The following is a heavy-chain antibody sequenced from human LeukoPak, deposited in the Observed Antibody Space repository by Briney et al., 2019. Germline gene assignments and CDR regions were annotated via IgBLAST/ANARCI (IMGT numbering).Heavy chain of an antibody. Sequence: PSETLSLTCTVSGGSISSYYWSWIRQPPGKGLEWIGYIYYSGSTNYSPSLKSRVTIPVDTSKNQFSLKLSSVTAADTAVYYCARSEYSYGADAFDIWGQGTVVTVSS. V-gene: IGHV4-59*01. CDR2: IYYSGST. J-gene: IGHJ3*02. CDR1: GGSISSYY. D-gene: IGHD5-18*01. CDR3: ARSEYSYGADAFDI.